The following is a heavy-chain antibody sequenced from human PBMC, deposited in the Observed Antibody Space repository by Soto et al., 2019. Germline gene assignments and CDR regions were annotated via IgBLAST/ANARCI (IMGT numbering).Heavy chain of an antibody. CDR1: GGSISSGGYY. D-gene: IGHD3-3*01. Sequence: LSLTCTVSGGSISSGGYYWSWIRQHPGKGLEWIGYIYYSGSTYYNPSLKSRVTISVDTSKNQFSLKLSSVTAADTAVYYCAGNTGYDFWSGYYSGYYYGMDVWGQGTTVTVSS. CDR2: IYYSGST. CDR3: AGNTGYDFWSGYYSGYYYGMDV. V-gene: IGHV4-31*03. J-gene: IGHJ6*02.